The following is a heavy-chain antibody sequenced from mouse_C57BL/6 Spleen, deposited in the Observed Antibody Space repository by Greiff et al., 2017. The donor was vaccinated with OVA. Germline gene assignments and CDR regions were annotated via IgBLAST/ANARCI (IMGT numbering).Heavy chain of an antibody. V-gene: IGHV1-4*01. CDR2: INPSSGYT. Sequence: QVQLQQSGAELARPGASVKMSCKASGYTFTSYTMHWVKQRPGQGLEWIGYINPSSGYTKYNQKFKDKATLTADKSSSTAYMQLSSLTSEDAAVYYCARKGVYSNYEEGDYWGQGTTLTVSS. D-gene: IGHD2-5*01. CDR1: GYTFTSYT. J-gene: IGHJ2*01. CDR3: ARKGVYSNYEEGDY.